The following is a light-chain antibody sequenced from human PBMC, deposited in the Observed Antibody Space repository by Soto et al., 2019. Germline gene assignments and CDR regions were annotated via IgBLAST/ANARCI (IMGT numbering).Light chain of an antibody. J-gene: IGLJ3*02. CDR2: GNS. CDR1: SSNIGAGYD. Sequence: QSVLTQPPSVSGAPGQRVTISCTGSSSNIGAGYDVHWYQQLPGTAPKLLIYGNSNRPSGVPDRFYGYKSGTSASLAITGLQAEDEADYYCQSYDSSLSGSEWVFGGGTKLTVL. CDR3: QSYDSSLSGSEWV. V-gene: IGLV1-40*01.